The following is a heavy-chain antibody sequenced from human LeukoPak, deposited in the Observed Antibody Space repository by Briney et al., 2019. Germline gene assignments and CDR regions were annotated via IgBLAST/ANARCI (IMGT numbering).Heavy chain of an antibody. CDR3: ASGGLGPTPFDY. J-gene: IGHJ4*02. CDR1: GGSITNYY. V-gene: IGHV4-59*08. CDR2: IHYSGCT. Sequence: PSETLSLTCTVSGGSITNYYWTWIRQPPGKGLEWIGYIHYSGCTNYNPSLKSRVTISVDRSKNQFSLKLSSVTAADTAVYYCASGGLGPTPFDYWGQGTLVTVSS. D-gene: IGHD7-27*01.